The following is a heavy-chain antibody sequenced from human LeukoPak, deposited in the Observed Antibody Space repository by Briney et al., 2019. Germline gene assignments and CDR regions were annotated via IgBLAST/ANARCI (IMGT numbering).Heavy chain of an antibody. V-gene: IGHV1-18*01. CDR3: ATLGGSYKPFDY. CDR1: GHTFTNYG. D-gene: IGHD1-26*01. CDR2: ISAYNGNT. Sequence: ASVKVSCKASGHTFTNYGITWVRQAPGQGLEWMGWISAYNGNTNYAQKLQGRVTMTTDTSTSTAYMELRSLRSDDTAVYYCATLGGSYKPFDYWGQGTLVTVSS. J-gene: IGHJ4*02.